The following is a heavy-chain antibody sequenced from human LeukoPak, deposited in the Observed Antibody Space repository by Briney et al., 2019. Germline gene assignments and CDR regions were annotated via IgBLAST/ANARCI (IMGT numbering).Heavy chain of an antibody. J-gene: IGHJ4*02. Sequence: ASVKVSCKASGYDFTSVGITWVGRAPGQGLEWMGWISPYNGNTRYAQKFQGRVAMTTDTSTTTAYMELRGLRFNDTAVYYCARAGPRSGWDFDYWGQGTLVTVSS. CDR1: GYDFTSVG. D-gene: IGHD6-19*01. V-gene: IGHV1-18*01. CDR2: ISPYNGNT. CDR3: ARAGPRSGWDFDY.